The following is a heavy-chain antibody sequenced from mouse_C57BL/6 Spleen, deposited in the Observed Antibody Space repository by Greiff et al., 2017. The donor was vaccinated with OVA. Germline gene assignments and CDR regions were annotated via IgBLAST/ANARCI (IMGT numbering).Heavy chain of an antibody. CDR2: IYPGDGDT. V-gene: IGHV1-82*01. CDR1: GYAFSSSW. D-gene: IGHD2-5*01. Sequence: QVQLQQSGPELVKPGASVKISCKASGYAFSSSWMNWVKQRPGKGLEWIGRIYPGDGDTNYNGKFKGKATLTADKSSSTAYMQLSRLTSEDSAVYFCARGGFYSNYYAMDYWGQGTSVTVSS. J-gene: IGHJ4*01. CDR3: ARGGFYSNYYAMDY.